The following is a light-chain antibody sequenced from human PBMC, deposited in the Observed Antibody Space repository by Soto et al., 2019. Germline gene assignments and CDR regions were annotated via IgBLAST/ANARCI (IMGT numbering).Light chain of an antibody. J-gene: IGKJ3*01. CDR3: LQYNKWPPFT. CDR2: DAF. CDR1: QSVSSY. V-gene: IGKV3-11*01. Sequence: EIVLTQSPATLSLSPGERATLSCRASQSVSSYLAWYQQKPGQPPRLLIYDAFTRATGTPGRFSGSGSGTEFTLTIDSLQSEDFAVYYCLQYNKWPPFTFGPGTKVDIK.